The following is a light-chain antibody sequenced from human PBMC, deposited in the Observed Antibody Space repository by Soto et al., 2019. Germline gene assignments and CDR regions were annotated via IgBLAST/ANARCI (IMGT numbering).Light chain of an antibody. CDR3: QQSHSTPYT. Sequence: DIQMTQSPSSLSASVGDRITMACRASQSITTYLNWYQQKPGKAPNLLIYAASSLQSGVPSRFSGSGSGADFTLTITSLQPEDFATYYCQQSHSTPYTFGQGTKVDIK. CDR2: AAS. V-gene: IGKV1-39*01. J-gene: IGKJ2*01. CDR1: QSITTY.